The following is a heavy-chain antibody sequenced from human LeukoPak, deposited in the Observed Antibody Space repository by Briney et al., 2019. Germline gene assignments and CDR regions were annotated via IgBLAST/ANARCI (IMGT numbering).Heavy chain of an antibody. CDR2: ISGSGGST. Sequence: GGSLRLSCAASGFTFSSYAMSWVRQAPGKGLEWVSVISGSGGSTYYADSVKGRFTISRDNSKNTLYLQMNSLRAEDTAVYYCARALTGDSSGYYGTFDYWGQGTLVTVSS. J-gene: IGHJ4*02. CDR3: ARALTGDSSGYYGTFDY. V-gene: IGHV3-23*01. CDR1: GFTFSSYA. D-gene: IGHD3-22*01.